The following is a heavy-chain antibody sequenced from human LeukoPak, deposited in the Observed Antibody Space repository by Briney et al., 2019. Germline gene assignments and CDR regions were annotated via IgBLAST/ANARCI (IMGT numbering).Heavy chain of an antibody. D-gene: IGHD6-19*01. CDR2: ISGSGGST. J-gene: IGHJ4*02. CDR3: AKGSGWYVDY. CDR1: GFTFSSYA. Sequence: GGSLRLSCGACGFTFSSYAMSWVRQAPGKGLEWVSAISGSGGSTYYADSVKGRFTISRDNSKNTMYLQMNSLRAEDTAVYYCAKGSGWYVDYWGQGTLVTVSS. V-gene: IGHV3-23*01.